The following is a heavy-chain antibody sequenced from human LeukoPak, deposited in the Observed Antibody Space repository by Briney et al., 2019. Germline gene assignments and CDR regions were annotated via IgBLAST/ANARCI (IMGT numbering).Heavy chain of an antibody. Sequence: SGGSLRLPCTASGFTFGEDAMSWFRQAPGKGLEWVGFIRTETNGATAEYAASVKGRFSISRDDSKSIAYLQMNSLKTEDTAVYYCARLIAVVVAASSYFDFWGQGTRVTVSS. D-gene: IGHD2-15*01. CDR2: IRTETNGATA. J-gene: IGHJ4*02. CDR3: ARLIAVVVAASSYFDF. V-gene: IGHV3-49*03. CDR1: GFTFGEDA.